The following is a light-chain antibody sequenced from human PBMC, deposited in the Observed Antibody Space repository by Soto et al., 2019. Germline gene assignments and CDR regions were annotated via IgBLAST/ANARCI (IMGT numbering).Light chain of an antibody. CDR1: SSNIGTNA. CDR3: AAWDDSLNGYV. Sequence: QSVLTQPPSASGTPGQRVTISCSGGSSNIGTNAVNWYQQLPGRAPKLLIYNNNQRPSGVPDRFSGSKSGTSASLAISGLQSEDEADYYCAAWDDSLNGYVFGTGTKVTVL. J-gene: IGLJ1*01. CDR2: NNN. V-gene: IGLV1-44*01.